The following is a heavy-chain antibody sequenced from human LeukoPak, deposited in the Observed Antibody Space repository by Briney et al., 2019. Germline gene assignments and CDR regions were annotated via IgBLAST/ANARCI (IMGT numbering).Heavy chain of an antibody. CDR2: ISVYNGDT. CDR3: ARSVPSDY. CDR1: GYTFTSFG. Sequence: ASVKVSCKTSGYTFTSFGISWVRQAPGQGLEWMGWISVYNGDTNFAQKFQGRVTMTTDTSTSTVYMELGNLRSDETAVYYCARSVPSDYWGQGTLVTVSS. V-gene: IGHV1-18*01. J-gene: IGHJ4*02.